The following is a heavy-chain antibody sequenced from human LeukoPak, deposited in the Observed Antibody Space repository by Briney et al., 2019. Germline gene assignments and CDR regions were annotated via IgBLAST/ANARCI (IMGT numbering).Heavy chain of an antibody. D-gene: IGHD5-24*01. CDR2: ISYDGSNK. CDR3: AKDNPPTKD. Sequence: GGSLRISCAASGFTFSSYGMHWVRQAAGKGLEWVAVISYDGSNKYYADSVKGRFTISRDNSKNTLYPQMNSLRAEDTAVYYCAKDNPPTKDWGQGTLVTVSS. V-gene: IGHV3-30*18. J-gene: IGHJ4*02. CDR1: GFTFSSYG.